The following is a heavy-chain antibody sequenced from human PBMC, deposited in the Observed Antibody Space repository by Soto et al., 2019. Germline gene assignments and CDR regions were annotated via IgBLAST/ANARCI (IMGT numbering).Heavy chain of an antibody. D-gene: IGHD6-6*01. V-gene: IGHV3-33*01. CDR2: IWYDGSNK. CDR1: GFTFSSYG. Sequence: PGGSLRLSCAASGFTFSSYGMHGVRQAPGKGLEWVAGIWYDGSNKYYADSVKGRFTISRDNSKNTLYLQMNSLRAEDTAVYYCARPYSSSSYYYYGMDVWGQGTTVTVSS. J-gene: IGHJ6*02. CDR3: ARPYSSSSYYYYGMDV.